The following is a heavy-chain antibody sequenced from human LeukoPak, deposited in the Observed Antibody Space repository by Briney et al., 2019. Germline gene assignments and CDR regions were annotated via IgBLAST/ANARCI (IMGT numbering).Heavy chain of an antibody. D-gene: IGHD2-2*01. CDR3: AKASQLLEPGAFGI. CDR2: ISWNSGSI. J-gene: IGHJ3*02. Sequence: GGSLRLSCAASGFTFDDYAMHWVRQAPGKGLEWVSGISWNSGSIGYADSVKGRFTISRDNAKNSLYLQMNSLRAEDTALYYCAKASQLLEPGAFGIWGQGTMVTVSS. V-gene: IGHV3-9*01. CDR1: GFTFDDYA.